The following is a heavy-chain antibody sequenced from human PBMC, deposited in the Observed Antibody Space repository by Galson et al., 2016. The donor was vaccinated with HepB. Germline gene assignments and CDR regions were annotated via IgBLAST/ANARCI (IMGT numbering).Heavy chain of an antibody. CDR1: GFTFSSYW. CDR2: IKQDEREK. D-gene: IGHD3-10*01. V-gene: IGHV3-7*01. Sequence: SLRLSCAASGFTFSSYWMTWVRQAPGKGLEWVANIKQDEREKYYADSVKGRFTISRDNAKNSLYLQMNSLRAEDTAVYYCTRVPTYYYNSGSYNNWFDPWGQGTLVTVSS. J-gene: IGHJ5*02. CDR3: TRVPTYYYNSGSYNNWFDP.